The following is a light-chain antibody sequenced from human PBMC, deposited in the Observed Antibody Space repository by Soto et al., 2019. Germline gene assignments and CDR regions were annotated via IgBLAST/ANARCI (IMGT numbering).Light chain of an antibody. CDR1: QSITTW. CDR3: QQYNSYPYT. CDR2: KAS. V-gene: IGKV1-5*03. Sequence: DIQMTQSPSTLSACVGDRVTFTCRASQSITTWLAWYQQKPGKAPKLLIHKASSLESGVPSRFIGSGSGTEFTLTIRSLQPDDFATYYCQQYNSYPYTFGQGTKLEIK. J-gene: IGKJ2*01.